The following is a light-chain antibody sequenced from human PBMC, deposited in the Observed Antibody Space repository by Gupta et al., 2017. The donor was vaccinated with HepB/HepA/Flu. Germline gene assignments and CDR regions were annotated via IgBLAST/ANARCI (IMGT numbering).Light chain of an antibody. CDR1: SSNVGRRL. CDR3: VASDTTISRWV. Sequence: QSVLTQPPSVSGTPGRRVTISCSGSSSNVGRRLVYWYQQFPGAAPKRLIYSNDQRPSGVNDRFLCYKAGYYASPQTSVLRSEDEADAYCVASDTTISRWVFGGGTKLTVL. CDR2: SND. V-gene: IGLV1-47*02. J-gene: IGLJ3*02.